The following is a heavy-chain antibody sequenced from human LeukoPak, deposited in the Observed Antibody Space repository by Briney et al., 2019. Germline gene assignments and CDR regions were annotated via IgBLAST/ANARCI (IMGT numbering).Heavy chain of an antibody. CDR1: GFTSTNFA. CDR2: LIGSSGST. J-gene: IGHJ4*02. Sequence: GGSLRLSCVVSGFTSTNFAMNWVRQAPGKGLEWVSVLIGSSGSTDYADSVKGRFTISRDKSKNTVFLEMNSLRAEDTAIYYCAKGAYDYIEIAYFDSWGQGTLVTVSS. CDR3: AKGAYDYIEIAYFDS. D-gene: IGHD5-12*01. V-gene: IGHV3-23*01.